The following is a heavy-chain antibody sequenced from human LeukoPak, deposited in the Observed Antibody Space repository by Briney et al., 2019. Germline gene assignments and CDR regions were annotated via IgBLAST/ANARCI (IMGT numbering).Heavy chain of an antibody. CDR3: ARVGVWFGESYYFDY. CDR2: IYYSGST. Sequence: SETLSLTCTVSGGSISSYYWSWIRQPPGKGLEWIGYIYYSGSTNYNPSLKSRVTISVDTSKNQSSLKLSSVTAAATAVYYCARVGVWFGESYYFDYWGQGTLVTVSS. V-gene: IGHV4-59*01. J-gene: IGHJ4*02. CDR1: GGSISSYY. D-gene: IGHD3-10*01.